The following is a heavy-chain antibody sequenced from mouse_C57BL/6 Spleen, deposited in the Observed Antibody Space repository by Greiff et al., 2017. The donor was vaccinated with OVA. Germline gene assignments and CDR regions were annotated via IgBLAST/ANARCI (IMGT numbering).Heavy chain of an antibody. J-gene: IGHJ1*03. Sequence: QVQLQQSGAELVKPGASVKISCKASGYAFSSYWMNWVKQRPGKGLEWIGQIYPGDGDTNYNGEFTGKATLTADKSTSTAYMQLSSLTSEDSAVYFCAREETTDWYFDVWGTGTTVTVSS. D-gene: IGHD1-1*01. V-gene: IGHV1-80*01. CDR2: IYPGDGDT. CDR1: GYAFSSYW. CDR3: AREETTDWYFDV.